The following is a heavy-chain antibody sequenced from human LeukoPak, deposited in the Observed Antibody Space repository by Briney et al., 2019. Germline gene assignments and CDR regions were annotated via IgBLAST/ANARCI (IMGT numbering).Heavy chain of an antibody. D-gene: IGHD3-3*01. Sequence: GGSLRLSCAASGFTVSSNYMSWVRQAPGKGLEWVSSMSDGTYYADSVKGRFTISRDYSRNTLDLQMNSLRAEDTAIYYCAKAYYDFSRGLDYWGQGTLVTVSS. CDR1: GFTVSSNY. V-gene: IGHV3-53*01. J-gene: IGHJ4*02. CDR2: MSDGT. CDR3: AKAYYDFSRGLDY.